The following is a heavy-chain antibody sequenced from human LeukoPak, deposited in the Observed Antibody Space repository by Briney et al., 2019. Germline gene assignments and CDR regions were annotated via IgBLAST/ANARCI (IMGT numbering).Heavy chain of an antibody. CDR2: INPSGGST. J-gene: IGHJ3*01. V-gene: IGHV1-46*01. Sequence: ASVKVSCKASGYTFTSYYMHWVRQAPGQGLEWMGIINPSGGSTSYAQKFQGRVTMTRDTSTSTAYMELRSLRSDDTAVYYCARAPEQYYYDSSGYYSHWGQGTMVTVSS. CDR3: ARAPEQYYYDSSGYYSH. CDR1: GYTFTSYY. D-gene: IGHD3-22*01.